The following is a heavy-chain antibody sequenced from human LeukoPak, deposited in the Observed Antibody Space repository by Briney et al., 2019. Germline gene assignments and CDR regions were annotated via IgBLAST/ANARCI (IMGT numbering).Heavy chain of an antibody. Sequence: SETLSLTCTVSGGSISSYYWSWIRQPPGRGLEWIGYIYYSGSTNSNPSLKSRVTISVDTSKNHFSLKLRSVTAADMAVYYCASSLTPPHLYFDLWGRGTLVTVSS. CDR3: ASSLTPPHLYFDL. CDR2: IYYSGST. J-gene: IGHJ2*01. CDR1: GGSISSYY. V-gene: IGHV4-59*08.